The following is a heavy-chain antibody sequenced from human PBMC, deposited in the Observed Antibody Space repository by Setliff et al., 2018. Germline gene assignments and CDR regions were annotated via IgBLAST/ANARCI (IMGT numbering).Heavy chain of an antibody. D-gene: IGHD3-3*01. CDR3: VRGFTIFGVVKLERWFDP. V-gene: IGHV4-38-2*01. J-gene: IGHJ5*02. CDR2: ISHSGST. CDR1: GYSINSDCF. Sequence: NPSETLSLTCAVSGYSINSDCFWGWIRQPPGKGLEWIGTISHSGSTSYNSSLKSRVTMSVDTSKNQFFLKLSSVTAADTAVYYCVRGFTIFGVVKLERWFDPWGQGTLVTVSS.